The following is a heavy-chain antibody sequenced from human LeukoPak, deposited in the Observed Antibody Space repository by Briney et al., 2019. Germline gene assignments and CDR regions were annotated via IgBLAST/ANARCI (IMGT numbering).Heavy chain of an antibody. J-gene: IGHJ6*03. V-gene: IGHV3-21*01. D-gene: IGHD2-15*01. CDR3: ARSVGDCSGGSCSYYYYMDV. CDR2: ISSSSSYI. Sequence: GGSLRLSCAASGFTFSSYSMNWVRQAPGKGLEWVSSISSSSSYIYYADSVKGRFTISRDNAKKSLYLQMNSLRAEDTAVYYCARSVGDCSGGSCSYYYYMDVWGKGTTVTVSS. CDR1: GFTFSSYS.